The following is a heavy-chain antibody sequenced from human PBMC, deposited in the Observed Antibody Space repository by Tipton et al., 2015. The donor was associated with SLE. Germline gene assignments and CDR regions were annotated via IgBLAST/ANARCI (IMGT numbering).Heavy chain of an antibody. CDR2: IYYSGST. CDR1: GGSISSGDYY. D-gene: IGHD3-16*01. CDR3: ARDLRGGGLHD. V-gene: IGHV4-30-4*01. J-gene: IGHJ4*02. Sequence: TLSLTCTVSGGSISSGDYYWSWIRQPPGKGLEWIGYIYYSGSTYYNPSLKSRVTISLDTSKNQFSLKLSSVTAADTAVYYCARDLRGGGLHDWGQGTLVTVSS.